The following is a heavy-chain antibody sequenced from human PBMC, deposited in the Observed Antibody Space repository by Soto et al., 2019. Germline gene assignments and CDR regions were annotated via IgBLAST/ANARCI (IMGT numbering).Heavy chain of an antibody. J-gene: IGHJ3*02. Sequence: QVQLVQSGAEVKKSGSSVKVSCKAFGGTFSSYVISWVRQAPGQGLEWMGGIFPVFRSAKYAQRFQGRVSITVDQSTTTTYMDLSSLRSEDTAFYFCATGLYGSGSEIWGQGTMVTVSS. CDR3: ATGLYGSGSEI. CDR2: IFPVFRSA. V-gene: IGHV1-69*01. CDR1: GGTFSSYV. D-gene: IGHD3-10*01.